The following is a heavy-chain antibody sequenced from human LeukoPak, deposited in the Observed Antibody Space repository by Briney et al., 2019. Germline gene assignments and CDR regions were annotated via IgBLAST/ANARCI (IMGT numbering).Heavy chain of an antibody. V-gene: IGHV1-18*01. J-gene: IGHJ6*02. D-gene: IGHD4-17*01. CDR3: ARVDDYGDPAHYYYYYGMDV. CDR1: GYTFTNYH. CDR2: ISAYNGNT. Sequence: ASVKVSCKASGYTFTNYHVSWVREAPGQGLEWMGWISAYNGNTNYAQKLQGRVTMTTDTSTSTAYMELRSLRSDDTAVYYCARVDDYGDPAHYYYYYGMDVWGQGTTVTVSS.